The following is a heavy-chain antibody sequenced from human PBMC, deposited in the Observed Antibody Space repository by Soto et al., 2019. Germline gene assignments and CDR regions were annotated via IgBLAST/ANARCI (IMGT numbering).Heavy chain of an antibody. CDR3: ASGATTTENAYYYGMDV. J-gene: IGHJ6*02. CDR1: GGTFSSYA. CDR2: IIPISDTT. Sequence: SVRVSCKASGGTFSSYAISWVRQAPGQGLEWMGGIIPISDTTNYAQKFPGRVTITADESTSTAYMELSSLRSEDTAVYYCASGATTTENAYYYGMDVWGQGTTVTVSS. D-gene: IGHD4-4*01. V-gene: IGHV1-69*13.